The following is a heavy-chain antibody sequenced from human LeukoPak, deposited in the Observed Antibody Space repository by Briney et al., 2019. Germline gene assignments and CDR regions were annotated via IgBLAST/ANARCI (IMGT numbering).Heavy chain of an antibody. Sequence: PGRSLRLSCAASGFTFSSYAMHWVRQAPGKGLEWVAVISYDGSNKYYADSVKGRFTISRDNSKNTLYLQMNSLRAEDTAVYYCAKDSSGSGSPLDAFDIWGQGTMVTVSS. CDR2: ISYDGSNK. CDR1: GFTFSSYA. J-gene: IGHJ3*02. D-gene: IGHD3-10*01. V-gene: IGHV3-30-3*01. CDR3: AKDSSGSGSPLDAFDI.